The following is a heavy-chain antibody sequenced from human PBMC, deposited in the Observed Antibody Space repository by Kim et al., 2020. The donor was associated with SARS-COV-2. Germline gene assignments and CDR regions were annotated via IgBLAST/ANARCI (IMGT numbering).Heavy chain of an antibody. D-gene: IGHD3-10*01. CDR1: GFTFSSYS. CDR2: ISSSSSYI. V-gene: IGHV3-21*01. Sequence: GGSLRLSCAASGFTFSSYSMNWVRQAPGKGLEWVSSISSSSSYIYYADSVKGRFTISRDNAKNSLYLQMNSLRAEDTAVYYCARDGLDTSYYYGSGTDYWGQGTLVTVSS. CDR3: ARDGLDTSYYYGSGTDY. J-gene: IGHJ4*02.